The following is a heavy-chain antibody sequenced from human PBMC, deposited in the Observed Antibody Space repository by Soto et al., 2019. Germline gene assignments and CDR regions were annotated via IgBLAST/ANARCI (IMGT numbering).Heavy chain of an antibody. J-gene: IGHJ6*02. V-gene: IGHV4-31*03. CDR3: ARDLKSSLGGMDV. Sequence: PSETLSLTCTVSGGSISSGGYYWSWIRQHPGKGLEWIGYIYYSGSTYYNPSLKSRVTISVDTSKSQFSLKLSSVTAADTAVYYCARDLKSSLGGMDVWGQGTTVTVSS. CDR1: GGSISSGGYY. CDR2: IYYSGST.